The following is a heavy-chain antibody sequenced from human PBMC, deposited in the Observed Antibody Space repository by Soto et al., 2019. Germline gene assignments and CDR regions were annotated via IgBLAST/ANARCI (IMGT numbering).Heavy chain of an antibody. CDR1: GFTFSGYG. J-gene: IGHJ4*02. Sequence: GESLRLSCAVSGFTFSGYGMHWVRQAPGKGLEWVAVISYDGRNKYYADSVKGRFTISRDNSKNTLYLQMNSLRAEDTAVYYCAKDRGALRWSEEHYYFDYWGQGTLVTVSS. D-gene: IGHD4-17*01. CDR2: ISYDGRNK. CDR3: AKDRGALRWSEEHYYFDY. V-gene: IGHV3-30*18.